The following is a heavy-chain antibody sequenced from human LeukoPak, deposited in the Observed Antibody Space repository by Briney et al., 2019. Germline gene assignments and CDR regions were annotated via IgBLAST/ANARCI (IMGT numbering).Heavy chain of an antibody. CDR3: ARAIGSSWSGRDYGMDV. CDR2: ISSSSSYI. D-gene: IGHD6-13*01. CDR1: GFTFSSYS. J-gene: IGHJ6*02. Sequence: PGGSLRLSCAASGFTFSSYSMNWVRQAPGKGLEWVSSISSSSSYIYYADSVKGRFTISRDNAKNSLYLQMNSLRAEDTAVYYCARAIGSSWSGRDYGMDVWGQGTTVTVSS. V-gene: IGHV3-21*01.